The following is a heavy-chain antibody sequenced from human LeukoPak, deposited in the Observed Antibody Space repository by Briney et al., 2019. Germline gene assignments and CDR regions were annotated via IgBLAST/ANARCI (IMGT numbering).Heavy chain of an antibody. CDR2: IYHSGST. J-gene: IGHJ6*03. CDR3: ARESCSSTSCYKVSGAYYYYYMDV. V-gene: IGHV4-30-2*01. D-gene: IGHD2-2*02. Sequence: ASETLSLTCTVPGGSISSGGYYWSWIRQPPGKGLEWIGYIYHSGSTYYNPSLKSRVTISVDRSKNQFSLKLSSVTAADTAVYYCARESCSSTSCYKVSGAYYYYYMDVWGKGTTVTVSS. CDR1: GGSISSGGYY.